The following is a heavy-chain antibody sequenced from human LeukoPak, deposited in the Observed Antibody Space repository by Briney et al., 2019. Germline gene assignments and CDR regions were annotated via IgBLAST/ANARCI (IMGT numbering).Heavy chain of an antibody. CDR1: GYTFTSYG. CDR2: ISPSDGTT. Sequence: GASVKVSCKASGYTFTSYGISWVRQAPGQGLEWMGIISPSDGTTSYAQSFQGRVTMTRDMSTSTVFMELSTLRSEDTTIYYCARDQRGSSSWESYFDYWGQGTLVTVSS. J-gene: IGHJ4*02. D-gene: IGHD6-13*01. V-gene: IGHV1-46*01. CDR3: ARDQRGSSSWESYFDY.